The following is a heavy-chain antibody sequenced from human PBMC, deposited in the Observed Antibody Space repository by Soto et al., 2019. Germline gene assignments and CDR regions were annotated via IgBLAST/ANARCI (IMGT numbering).Heavy chain of an antibody. V-gene: IGHV3-21*01. CDR3: ARDLYGSGSYHYYYYGMDV. CDR1: GFTFSSYS. Sequence: TGGSLRLSCAASGFTFSSYSMNWVRQAPGKGLEWVSSISSSSSYIYYADSVKGRFTISRDNAKNSLYLQMNSLRAEDTAVYYCARDLYGSGSYHYYYYGMDVWGQGTTVTVSS. CDR2: ISSSSSYI. J-gene: IGHJ6*02. D-gene: IGHD3-10*01.